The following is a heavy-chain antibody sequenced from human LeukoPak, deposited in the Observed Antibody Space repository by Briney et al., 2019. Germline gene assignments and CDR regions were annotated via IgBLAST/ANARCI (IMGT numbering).Heavy chain of an antibody. CDR3: ARGFATTTHAFDI. Sequence: SETLSLTCTVSGGSISIYYWSWIRQPPGKGLEWIGYIYYSGSTSYNPSLKSRVTISVDTSKNQFSLKLSSVTATDTAVYYCARGFATTTHAFDIWGQGTKVTVSS. CDR2: IYYSGST. J-gene: IGHJ3*02. V-gene: IGHV4-59*01. CDR1: GGSISIYY. D-gene: IGHD4-17*01.